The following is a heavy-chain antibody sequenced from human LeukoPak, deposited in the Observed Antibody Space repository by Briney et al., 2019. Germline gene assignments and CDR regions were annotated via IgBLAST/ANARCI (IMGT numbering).Heavy chain of an antibody. J-gene: IGHJ6*03. V-gene: IGHV1-69*06. CDR1: GGTFSSYA. CDR3: ARDMGSGWYSFYYYYMDV. CDR2: IIPIFGTA. D-gene: IGHD6-19*01. Sequence: ASVKVSCKASGGTFSSYAISWVRQAPGQGLEWMGGIIPIFGTANYAQKFQGRVTITADKSTSTAYMELSSLRSEDTAVYYCARDMGSGWYSFYYYYMDVWGKGTTVTVSS.